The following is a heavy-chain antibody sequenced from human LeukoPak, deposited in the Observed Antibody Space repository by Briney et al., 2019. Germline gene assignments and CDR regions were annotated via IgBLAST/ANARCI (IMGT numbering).Heavy chain of an antibody. Sequence: SETLSLTCTVSGGSISSSSYYWGWTRQPPGKGLEWIGTIYYSGSTYYNPSLKSRVTISVDTSKNQFSLKLSSVTAADTAVYYCARGSSGWYNWFDPWGQGTLVTVSS. CDR2: IYYSGST. D-gene: IGHD6-19*01. J-gene: IGHJ5*02. V-gene: IGHV4-39*07. CDR1: GGSISSSSYY. CDR3: ARGSSGWYNWFDP.